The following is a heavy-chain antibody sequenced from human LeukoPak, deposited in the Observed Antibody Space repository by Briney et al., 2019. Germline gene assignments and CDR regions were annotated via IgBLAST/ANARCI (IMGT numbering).Heavy chain of an antibody. CDR3: ARAGEYCSGGSCYSGVYFDY. CDR2: IIPIFGKA. D-gene: IGHD2-15*01. Sequence: SVKVSCKASGCTFSTYAVSWVRQAPGQGLEWMGGIIPIFGKADYAQKFQDRVTITADEATSTAYLELSSLRSEDTALYYCARAGEYCSGGSCYSGVYFDYWGQGTLVTVSS. V-gene: IGHV1-69*13. J-gene: IGHJ4*02. CDR1: GCTFSTYA.